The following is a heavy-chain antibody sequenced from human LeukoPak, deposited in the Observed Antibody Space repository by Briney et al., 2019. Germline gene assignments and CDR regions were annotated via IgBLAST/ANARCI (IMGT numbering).Heavy chain of an antibody. V-gene: IGHV2-5*02. D-gene: IGHD1-14*01. CDR1: GFSLSTYGVG. CDR2: IYWDDDN. J-gene: IGHJ4*02. Sequence: SGPTLVKPTQTLTLTCTFSGFSLSTYGVGVGWIRQAPGKALEWLALIYWDDDNRYSPSLKNRLFVTKTSSKNQVILIMTNMEPEDTAAYFCAHRRSGNNWNHGDFDYWGQGTLVTVSS. CDR3: AHRRSGNNWNHGDFDY.